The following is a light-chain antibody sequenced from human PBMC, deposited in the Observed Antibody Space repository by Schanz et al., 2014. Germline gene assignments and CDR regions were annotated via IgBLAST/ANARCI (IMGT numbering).Light chain of an antibody. J-gene: IGLJ3*02. Sequence: QPVLTQSPSASASLGASVKLTCTLNSGHSNYAIAWHQQQAEKGPRYLMKLHSDGSHNKGDGIPDRFSGSSSGAERYLIISSLQSEDEADYYCQSWGTGMRVFGGGTKVTVL. CDR3: QSWGTGMRV. V-gene: IGLV4-69*01. CDR1: SGHSNYA. CDR2: LHSDGSH.